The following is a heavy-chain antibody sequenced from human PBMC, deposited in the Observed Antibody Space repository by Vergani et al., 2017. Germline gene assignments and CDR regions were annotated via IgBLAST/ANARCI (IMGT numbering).Heavy chain of an antibody. CDR1: GGTFSSYA. CDR3: ARAHGDDYGDYNDGMDV. D-gene: IGHD4-17*01. V-gene: IGHV1-69*18. Sequence: QVQLVQSGAEVKKPGSSVKVSCKASGGTFSSYAISWVRQAPGQGLEWMGRIIPIFGTANYAQKFQGRVTITADESTSTAYMELSSLRSEDTAVYYCARAHGDDYGDYNDGMDVWGQGTTVTVSS. J-gene: IGHJ6*02. CDR2: IIPIFGTA.